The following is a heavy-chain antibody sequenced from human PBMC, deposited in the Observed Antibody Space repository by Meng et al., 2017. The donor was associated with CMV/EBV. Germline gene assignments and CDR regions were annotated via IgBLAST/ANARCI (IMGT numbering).Heavy chain of an antibody. J-gene: IGHJ6*02. Sequence: ASVKVSCKASGYTFTGYYMHWVRQAPGQGLEWMGWINCDSGNTKYTQQFQGRVTMTRDTSISTAYMEVSRLTADDTAVYYCARVIADEYGMDVWGQGTTVTVSS. CDR2: INCDSGNT. CDR1: GYTFTGYY. D-gene: IGHD2/OR15-2a*01. CDR3: ARVIADEYGMDV. V-gene: IGHV1-2*02.